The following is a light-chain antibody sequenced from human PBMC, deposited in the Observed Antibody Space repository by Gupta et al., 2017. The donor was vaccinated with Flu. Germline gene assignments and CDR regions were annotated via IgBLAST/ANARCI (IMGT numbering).Light chain of an antibody. CDR2: GVN. J-gene: IGLJ2*01. CDR3: TSYTSDTTLV. V-gene: IGLV2-14*01. Sequence: SIPISYTGTSSDIGAYNYRCWHQQLLDKAPKLIIYGVNNRASGISDLFSASKSGNTASLTISGLQAEDEADHYCTSYTSDTTLVFGGGTKLTVL. CDR1: SSDIGAYNY.